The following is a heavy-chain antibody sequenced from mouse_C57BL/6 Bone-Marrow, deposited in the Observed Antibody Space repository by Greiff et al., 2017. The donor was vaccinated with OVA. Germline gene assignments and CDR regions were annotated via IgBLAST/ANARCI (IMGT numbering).Heavy chain of an antibody. CDR3: ARLYGNFYAMDY. CDR2: ISSGSSTI. J-gene: IGHJ4*01. V-gene: IGHV5-17*01. Sequence: DVQLVESGGGLVKPGGSLKLSCAASGFTFSDYGMHWVRQAPEKGLEWVAYISSGSSTIYYADTVKGRFTISRDNAKNTLFLQMTSLRSEDTAMYYCARLYGNFYAMDYWGQGTSVTVSS. D-gene: IGHD2-10*02. CDR1: GFTFSDYG.